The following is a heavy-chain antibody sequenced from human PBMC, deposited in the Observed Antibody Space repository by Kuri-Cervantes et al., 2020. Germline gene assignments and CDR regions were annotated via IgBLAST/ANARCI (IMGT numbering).Heavy chain of an antibody. D-gene: IGHD3-3*01. V-gene: IGHV3-11*01. CDR1: GFTFSDYY. J-gene: IGHJ4*02. CDR3: AKGDDFWSGQLDY. CDR2: ISSSGSTI. Sequence: GGSLRLSCAASGFTFSDYYMSWIRQAPGKGLEWVSYISSSGSTIYYADSVKGRFTISRDNAKNSLYLQMNSLRAEDTALYYCAKGDDFWSGQLDYWGQGTLVTVSS.